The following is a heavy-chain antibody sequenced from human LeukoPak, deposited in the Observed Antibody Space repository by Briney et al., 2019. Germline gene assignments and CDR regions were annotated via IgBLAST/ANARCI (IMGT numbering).Heavy chain of an antibody. CDR1: GFTFSSYG. V-gene: IGHV3-48*03. CDR3: ARNFAS. Sequence: GGSLRLSCAASGFTFSSYGMNRVRQAPGKGLEWVSYISNSGSTMCYADSVRGRFTISRDNAKNSLYLQMNSLRAEDTAVYYCARNFASWGQGTLVTVSS. J-gene: IGHJ4*02. CDR2: ISNSGSTM.